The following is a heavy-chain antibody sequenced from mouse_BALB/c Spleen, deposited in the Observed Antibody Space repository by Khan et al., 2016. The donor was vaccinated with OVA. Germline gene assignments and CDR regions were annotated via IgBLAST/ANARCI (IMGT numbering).Heavy chain of an antibody. CDR1: GFALTSSG. Sequence: QVQLKESGPGLVAPSQSLSITCSVSGFALTSSGVSWIRQPPGKGLEWLGIIWGAGNTNIHSALRSRLSISRDNSKSQVCLELNSLQADDTATYSGSRLIYSGYDRYAMDYWGQGTSVTVSS. D-gene: IGHD2-2*01. CDR3: SRLIYSGYDRYAMDY. J-gene: IGHJ4*01. CDR2: IWGAGNT. V-gene: IGHV2-3*01.